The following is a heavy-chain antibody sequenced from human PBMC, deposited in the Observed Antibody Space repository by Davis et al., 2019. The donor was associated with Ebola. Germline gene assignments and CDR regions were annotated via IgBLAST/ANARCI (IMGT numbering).Heavy chain of an antibody. CDR1: GFTFSSYA. J-gene: IGHJ6*02. CDR3: ARSDYYYGMDV. Sequence: PGGSLRLSCAASGFTFSSYAMSWVRQAPGKGLEWVSYISSSGSTIYYADSVKGRFTISRDNAKNSLYLQMNSLRAEDTAVYYCARSDYYYGMDVWGQGTTVTVSS. CDR2: ISSSGSTI. V-gene: IGHV3-48*04. D-gene: IGHD6-6*01.